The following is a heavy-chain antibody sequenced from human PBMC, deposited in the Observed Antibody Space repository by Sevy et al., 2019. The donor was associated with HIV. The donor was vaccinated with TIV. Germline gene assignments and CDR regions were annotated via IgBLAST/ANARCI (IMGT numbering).Heavy chain of an antibody. Sequence: GESLKISCKASGYSFTSSWIGWVHQMTGKGLEWMGIIYTTDSDARYSPSFEGQVTISVDKSISTAYLQWSSLKASDTAMYYCARRGASGGWYHFDYWGQGTLVTVSS. CDR3: ARRGASGGWYHFDY. V-gene: IGHV5-51*07. J-gene: IGHJ4*02. CDR1: GYSFTSSW. D-gene: IGHD6-19*01. CDR2: IYTTDSDA.